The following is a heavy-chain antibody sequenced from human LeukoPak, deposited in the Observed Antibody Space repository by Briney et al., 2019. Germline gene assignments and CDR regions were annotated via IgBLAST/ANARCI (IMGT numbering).Heavy chain of an antibody. Sequence: GASVKVSCKASGCTFTSYDINWVRQATGQGPEWMGWMNPKSGNTGYGQNFQGSVTNTSNTSISTAYMELSSLRSEDTAVYYCARGGYCSGGSCYLPVVDYWGQGTLVTVSS. V-gene: IGHV1-8*03. D-gene: IGHD2-15*01. CDR3: ARGGYCSGGSCYLPVVDY. J-gene: IGHJ4*02. CDR1: GCTFTSYD. CDR2: MNPKSGNT.